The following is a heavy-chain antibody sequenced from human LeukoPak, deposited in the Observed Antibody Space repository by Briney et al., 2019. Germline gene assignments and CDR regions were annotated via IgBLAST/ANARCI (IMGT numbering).Heavy chain of an antibody. Sequence: PGGSLRLSCAASGFSLSNYGLHWVRQVQGKGLEWVAVINFDGSIKYYADSVKGRFTISKDSSKNTLYLQMNSLRADDTAMYYCARWGGTRQYYFDYWGQGTLATVSS. CDR3: ARWGGTRQYYFDY. V-gene: IGHV3-33*01. D-gene: IGHD3-16*01. J-gene: IGHJ4*02. CDR2: INFDGSIK. CDR1: GFSLSNYG.